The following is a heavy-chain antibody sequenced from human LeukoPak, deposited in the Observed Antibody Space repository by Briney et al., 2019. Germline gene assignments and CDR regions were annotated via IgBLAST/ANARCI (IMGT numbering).Heavy chain of an antibody. CDR1: GGSISSYY. V-gene: IGHV4-39*01. CDR2: IYYSGST. J-gene: IGHJ4*02. D-gene: IGHD3-3*01. CDR3: ATQRRIFGVVIIPPHFDY. Sequence: SETLSLTCTVSGGSISSYYWGWIRQPPGKGLEWIGSIYYSGSTYYNPSLKSRVTISVDTSKNQFSLKLSSVTAADTAVYYCATQRRIFGVVIIPPHFDYWGQGTLVTVSS.